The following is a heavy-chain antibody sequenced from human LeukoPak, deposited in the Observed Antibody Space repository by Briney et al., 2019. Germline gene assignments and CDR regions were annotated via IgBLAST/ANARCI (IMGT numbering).Heavy chain of an antibody. CDR1: EFTFSSYA. Sequence: GGSRRLSGAASEFTFSSYAMHGVRQAPGRGLEWVAVISYDGSNKYYADSVKGRFTISRDNSKNTLYLQMNSLRAEDTAVYYCARLTGYFDYWGQGTLVTVSS. D-gene: IGHD3-9*01. J-gene: IGHJ4*02. CDR2: ISYDGSNK. V-gene: IGHV3-30*01. CDR3: ARLTGYFDY.